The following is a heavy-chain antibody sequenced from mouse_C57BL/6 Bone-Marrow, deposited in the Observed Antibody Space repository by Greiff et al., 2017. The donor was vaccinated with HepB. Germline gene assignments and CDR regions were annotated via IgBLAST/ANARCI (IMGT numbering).Heavy chain of an antibody. J-gene: IGHJ3*01. CDR3: ARNHYGSSFSWFAY. CDR1: GFSLTSYA. CDR2: IWTGGGT. V-gene: IGHV2-9-1*01. D-gene: IGHD1-1*01. Sequence: VQLVESGPGLVAPSQSLSITCTVSGFSLTSYAISWVRQPPGKGLEWLGVIWTGGGTNYNSALKSRLSISKDNSKSQVFLKMNSLQTDDTARYYCARNHYGSSFSWFAYWGQGTLVTVSA.